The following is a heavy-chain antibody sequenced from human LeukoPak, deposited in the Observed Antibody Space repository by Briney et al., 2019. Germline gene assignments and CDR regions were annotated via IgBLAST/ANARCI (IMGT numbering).Heavy chain of an antibody. Sequence: SVSLSGQASGGTFCSYAISWVRQAPGQGLEWMGGIIHIFGTANYAQKFQGRVTITADESTSTAYMELSSLRSDDTGLDYGSRGARIQFWVEYYYGMVVWRHG. CDR3: SRGARIQFWVEYYYGMVV. D-gene: IGHD2/OR15-2a*01. CDR1: GGTFCSYA. J-gene: IGHJ6*01. CDR2: IIHIFGTA. V-gene: IGHV1-69*13.